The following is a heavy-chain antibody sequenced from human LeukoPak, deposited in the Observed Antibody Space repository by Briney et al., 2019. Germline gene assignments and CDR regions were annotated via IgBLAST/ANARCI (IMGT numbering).Heavy chain of an antibody. CDR3: ASSGNNYYYYMDV. Sequence: GRSLRLACAASGFTFSTYEMSWVRQAPGKGLEWVAYIKQDGSEKYYVDSVKGRFTISRDNAKNSLYLQVNSLRAEDTAVYYCASSGNNYYYYMDVWGKGTTVTVSS. J-gene: IGHJ6*03. CDR2: IKQDGSEK. V-gene: IGHV3-7*01. D-gene: IGHD6-25*01. CDR1: GFTFSTYE.